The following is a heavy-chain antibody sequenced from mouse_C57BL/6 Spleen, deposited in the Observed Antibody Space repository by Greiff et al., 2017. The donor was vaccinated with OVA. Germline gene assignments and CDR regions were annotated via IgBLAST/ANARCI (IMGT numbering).Heavy chain of an antibody. CDR2: INPSSGYT. D-gene: IGHD2-3*01. V-gene: IGHV1-4*01. J-gene: IGHJ1*03. CDR1: GYTFTSYT. Sequence: VQLQQSGAELARPGASVKMSCKASGYTFTSYTMHWVKQRPGQGLEWIGYINPSSGYTKSNQKFKDKATLTADKSSSTAYMQLSSLTSEDSAVYYCANSPDGYYHWYFDVWGTGTTVTVSS. CDR3: ANSPDGYYHWYFDV.